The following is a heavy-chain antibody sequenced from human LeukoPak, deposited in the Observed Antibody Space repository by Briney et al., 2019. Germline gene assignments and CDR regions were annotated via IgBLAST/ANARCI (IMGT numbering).Heavy chain of an antibody. CDR2: IYYSGST. Sequence: GSLRLSCAASGFIFGRDSMNWVRQAPGRGLEWIGYIYYSGSTNYNPSLKSRVTISVDTSKNQFSLKLSSVTAADTAVYYCARKRGSGWYFDYWGQGTLVTVSS. D-gene: IGHD6-19*01. CDR3: ARKRGSGWYFDY. J-gene: IGHJ4*02. CDR1: GFIFGRDS. V-gene: IGHV4-59*08.